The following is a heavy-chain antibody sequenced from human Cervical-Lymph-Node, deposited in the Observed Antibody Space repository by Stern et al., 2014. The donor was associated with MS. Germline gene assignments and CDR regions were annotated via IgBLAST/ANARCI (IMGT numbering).Heavy chain of an antibody. J-gene: IGHJ6*02. Sequence: QVQLMQSGSEVKKPGASVKVSCKASEYTHNNYLIHWVRQAPGQRPDWMGVIHPSGATNYAQKVQDRVTMTTDASTSTFYMELSRLRSEDTAVYYCAVRYCSGGRCYSVPDVWGQGTTVIVSS. D-gene: IGHD2-15*01. CDR2: IHPSGAT. V-gene: IGHV1-46*02. CDR1: EYTHNNYL. CDR3: AVRYCSGGRCYSVPDV.